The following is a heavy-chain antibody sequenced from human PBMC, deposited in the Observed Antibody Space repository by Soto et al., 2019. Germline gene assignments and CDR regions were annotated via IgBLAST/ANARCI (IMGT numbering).Heavy chain of an antibody. CDR3: ARSGGENYYSYGMYV. Sequence: VESLKISCNGSGYSFTSYWIGWVSQMPWKGLEWIGIIYPGDSDPRYSPSFQGQVTISADKSISTAYLQWSSLKASDTAMYYCARSGGENYYSYGMYVWGQGNTVTVS. D-gene: IGHD3-10*01. V-gene: IGHV5-51*01. J-gene: IGHJ6*02. CDR2: IYPGDSDP. CDR1: GYSFTSYW.